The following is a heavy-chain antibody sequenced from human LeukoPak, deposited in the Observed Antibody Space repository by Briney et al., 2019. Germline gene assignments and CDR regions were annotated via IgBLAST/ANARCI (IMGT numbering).Heavy chain of an antibody. CDR1: GGSISRYY. CDR3: ARENGYDSNQNAFDI. CDR2: IYNSGNT. V-gene: IGHV4-4*07. Sequence: SETLSLTCTVSGGSISRYYWSWIRQPAGKGLEWIVRIYNSGNTNYNPSLKSRVTMSADTSRNQVSLHLASVTAADAAVYYCARENGYDSNQNAFDIWGQGTMVTVSS. D-gene: IGHD5-12*01. J-gene: IGHJ3*02.